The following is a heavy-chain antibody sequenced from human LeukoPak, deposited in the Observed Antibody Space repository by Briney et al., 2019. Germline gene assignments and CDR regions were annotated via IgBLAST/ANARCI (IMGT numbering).Heavy chain of an antibody. Sequence: GRSLRLSCAASGFTFDDYAMHWVRQAPGKGLEWVSLISGDVATTYSADSVKGRFTISRDNSKHSLYLHMNSLTTEDTALYYCAKEWRGGGLDLDFWGQGALVTVSS. CDR3: AKEWRGGGLDLDF. J-gene: IGHJ4*02. V-gene: IGHV3-43*02. D-gene: IGHD3-10*01. CDR1: GFTFDDYA. CDR2: ISGDVATT.